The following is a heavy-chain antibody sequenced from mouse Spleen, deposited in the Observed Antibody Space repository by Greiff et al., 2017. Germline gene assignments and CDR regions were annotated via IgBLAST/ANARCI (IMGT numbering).Heavy chain of an antibody. Sequence: EVKLQESGPGLVKPSQSLSLTCSVTGYSITSGYYWNWIRQFPGNKLEWMGYISYDGSNNYNPSLKNRISITRDTSKNQFFLKLNSVTTEDTATYYCARDKPHYYGQRDYAMDYWGQGTSVTVSS. J-gene: IGHJ4*01. D-gene: IGHD1-2*01. V-gene: IGHV3-6*02. CDR2: ISYDGSN. CDR1: GYSITSGYY. CDR3: ARDKPHYYGQRDYAMDY.